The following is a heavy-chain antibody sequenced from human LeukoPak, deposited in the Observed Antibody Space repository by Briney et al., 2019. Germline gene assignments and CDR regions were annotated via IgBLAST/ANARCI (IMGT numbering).Heavy chain of an antibody. D-gene: IGHD5-18*01. Sequence: PSETLSLTCAVSGYSISSGCYWGWIRQPPGKGLEWIGSIYHGGSTYYNPSLKSRVTISVDTSKNQFSLKLSSVTAADTAVYYCARDETFSYGSFGHWGQGTLVTVSS. CDR3: ARDETFSYGSFGH. J-gene: IGHJ4*02. CDR2: IYHGGST. V-gene: IGHV4-38-2*02. CDR1: GYSISSGCY.